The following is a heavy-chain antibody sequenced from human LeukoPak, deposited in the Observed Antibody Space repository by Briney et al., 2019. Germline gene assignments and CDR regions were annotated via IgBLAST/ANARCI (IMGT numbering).Heavy chain of an antibody. Sequence: PGGSLRLSCAASGFTFSSYGTHWVRQAPGKGLEWVAFIRYDGSNKYYADSVKGRFTISRDNSKNTLYLQMNSLRAEDTAVYYCAKDRLWFGELLPPVDYWGQGTLVTVSS. V-gene: IGHV3-30*02. CDR2: IRYDGSNK. J-gene: IGHJ4*02. D-gene: IGHD3-10*01. CDR1: GFTFSSYG. CDR3: AKDRLWFGELLPPVDY.